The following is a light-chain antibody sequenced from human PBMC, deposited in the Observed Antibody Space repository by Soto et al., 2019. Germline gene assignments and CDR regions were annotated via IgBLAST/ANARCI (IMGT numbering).Light chain of an antibody. Sequence: EIVLTQSPATLSLSPGERATLSCRASQSVSSYLAWYQQKPGQAPRLLIYDASNRATGIPARFSGNGSGTDFTLTISSLEPEDFAVYYCQQRSNWALTFGGGTRWIS. V-gene: IGKV3-11*01. CDR1: QSVSSY. CDR2: DAS. J-gene: IGKJ4*01. CDR3: QQRSNWALT.